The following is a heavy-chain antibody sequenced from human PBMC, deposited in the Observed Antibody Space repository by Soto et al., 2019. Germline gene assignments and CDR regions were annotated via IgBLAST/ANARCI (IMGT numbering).Heavy chain of an antibody. Sequence: LSLTCTVSGGSISSYYWSWIRQPPGKGLEWIGYILYSGSTKYNPSLKSRATISVDTSKNQFSLKLSSVTAADTAVYYCARSPAGGTLTPYYYYGLDVWGQGTTVTVSS. V-gene: IGHV4-59*01. CDR3: ARSPAGGTLTPYYYYGLDV. J-gene: IGHJ6*02. CDR2: ILYSGST. CDR1: GGSISSYY. D-gene: IGHD3-9*01.